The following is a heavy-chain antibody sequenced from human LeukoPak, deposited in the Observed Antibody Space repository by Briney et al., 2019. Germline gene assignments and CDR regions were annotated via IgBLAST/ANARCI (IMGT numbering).Heavy chain of an antibody. D-gene: IGHD3-3*01. CDR3: ARGPQRFPITIFGVVKSSDGGNWFDP. J-gene: IGHJ5*02. Sequence: ASVKVSCKASGYTFTSYYMHWVRQAPGQGLEWMGIINPSGGSTSYAQKFQGRVTMTRDTSTSTVYMELSSLRSEDTAVYYCARGPQRFPITIFGVVKSSDGGNWFDPWGQGTLVTVSS. CDR1: GYTFTSYY. CDR2: INPSGGST. V-gene: IGHV1-46*01.